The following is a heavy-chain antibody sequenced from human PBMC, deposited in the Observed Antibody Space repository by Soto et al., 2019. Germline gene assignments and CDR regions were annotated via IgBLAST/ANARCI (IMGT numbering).Heavy chain of an antibody. CDR2: IVVGSGNT. CDR1: GFTFTSSA. Sequence: QMQLVQSGPEVKKPGTSVKVSCKASGFTFTSSAVQWVRQARGQRLEWIGWIVVGSGNTNYAQKFQERVTITRDMSTSTAYMELSSLGSEDTAVYYCAAGYCSGGSCYSSYYYYGMDVWGQGTTVTVSS. D-gene: IGHD2-15*01. V-gene: IGHV1-58*01. CDR3: AAGYCSGGSCYSSYYYYGMDV. J-gene: IGHJ6*02.